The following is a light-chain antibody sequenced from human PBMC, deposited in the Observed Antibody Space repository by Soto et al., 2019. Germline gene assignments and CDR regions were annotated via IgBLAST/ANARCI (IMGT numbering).Light chain of an antibody. CDR2: AAS. V-gene: IGKV1-39*01. CDR3: QHFKSDPHT. CDR1: QSISSF. Sequence: DIHMTQSPSSLSASVGDRVTITCRASQSISSFLNWYQQKPGKAPHLLIYAASSLRYGVPSRFRGSESGTEFTLTISSLQPEDFATYSCQHFKSDPHTVGQGKRREI. J-gene: IGKJ5*01.